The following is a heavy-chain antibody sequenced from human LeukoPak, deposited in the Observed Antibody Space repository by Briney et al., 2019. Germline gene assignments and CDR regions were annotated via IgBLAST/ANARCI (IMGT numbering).Heavy chain of an antibody. D-gene: IGHD2-2*01. CDR3: ARAGTCSSTSCDGGIEY. CDR1: GFAFSSYN. J-gene: IGHJ4*02. V-gene: IGHV3-21*06. CDR2: ISTTSTYI. Sequence: PVGSLRLSCAASGFAFSSYNMKWVRQAPGKGLEWVSFISTTSTYIYYADSVKGRFTVSRDNSKNLLYLQMDSLRVEDTAVYYCARAGTCSSTSCDGGIEYWGQGTLVTVSS.